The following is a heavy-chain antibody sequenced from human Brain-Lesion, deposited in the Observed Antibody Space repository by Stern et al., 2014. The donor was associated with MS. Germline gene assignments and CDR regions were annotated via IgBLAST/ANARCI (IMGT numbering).Heavy chain of an antibody. CDR1: GFSLSNAAMG. D-gene: IGHD2-15*01. V-gene: IGHV2-26*01. Sequence: VPLKESGPVLVKPTETLTLTCSVSGFSLSNAAMGVSWIRQPPGKALECLAHLFSTGETAPSTSLKSRLTISKDTSRSQVVLTMTNMDPVDTATYYCARMREYCSGGICFAGYYDSWGQGTLVTVSS. J-gene: IGHJ4*02. CDR2: LFSTGET. CDR3: ARMREYCSGGICFAGYYDS.